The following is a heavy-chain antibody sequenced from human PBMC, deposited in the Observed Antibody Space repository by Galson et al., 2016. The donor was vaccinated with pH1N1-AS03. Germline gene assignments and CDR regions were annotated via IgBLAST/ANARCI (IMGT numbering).Heavy chain of an antibody. Sequence: SVKVSCKASGYTLRTYGISWVRQAPGQGLEWMAWITPYNDNTNYGQKFEDRITLTTDTATTTVYMELRNLRSDDTALYFCARDVGESGWLDPWGQGTLVTVSS. CDR3: ARDVGESGWLDP. V-gene: IGHV1-18*01. CDR1: GYTLRTYG. J-gene: IGHJ5*02. CDR2: ITPYNDNT.